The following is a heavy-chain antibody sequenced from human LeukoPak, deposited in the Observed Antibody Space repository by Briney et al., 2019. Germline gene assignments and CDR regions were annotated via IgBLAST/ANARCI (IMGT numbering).Heavy chain of an antibody. CDR2: IKQDGSEK. CDR3: ARDDTAMVYNWFDP. Sequence: GGSLRLSCAASGFTFSSYWMSWVRQAPGKGLEWAANIKQDGSEKYYVDSVKGRFTISRDNAKNSLYLQMNSLRAEDTAVYYCARDDTAMVYNWFDPWGQGTLVTVSS. V-gene: IGHV3-7*03. J-gene: IGHJ5*02. CDR1: GFTFSSYW. D-gene: IGHD5-18*01.